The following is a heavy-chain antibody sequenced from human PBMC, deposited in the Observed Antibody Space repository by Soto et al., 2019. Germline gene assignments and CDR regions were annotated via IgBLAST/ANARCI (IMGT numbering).Heavy chain of an antibody. D-gene: IGHD3-22*01. J-gene: IGHJ3*02. CDR3: AKVYDYDSSGPVPNDAFDI. CDR2: ISGSGGST. V-gene: IGHV3-23*01. Sequence: GGSLRLSCAASGFTFSSYAMSWVRQAPGKGLEWVSAISGSGGSTYYADSVKGRFTISRDNSKNTLYLQMNSLRAEDTAVYYCAKVYDYDSSGPVPNDAFDIWGQGTIVTVSS. CDR1: GFTFSSYA.